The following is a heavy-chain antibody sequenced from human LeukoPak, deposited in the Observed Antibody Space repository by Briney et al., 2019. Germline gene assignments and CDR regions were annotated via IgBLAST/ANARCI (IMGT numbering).Heavy chain of an antibody. V-gene: IGHV3-53*05. J-gene: IGHJ4*02. Sequence: GGSLRLSCAASGFTVSSNYMSWVRQAPGKGLEWVSVIYSGGSTYYADSVKGRFTISRDNSKNTLYLQMNSLRAEDTAVYYCAKDREGATTDYFDYWGQGTLVTVSS. CDR3: AKDREGATTDYFDY. CDR2: IYSGGST. D-gene: IGHD1-26*01. CDR1: GFTVSSNY.